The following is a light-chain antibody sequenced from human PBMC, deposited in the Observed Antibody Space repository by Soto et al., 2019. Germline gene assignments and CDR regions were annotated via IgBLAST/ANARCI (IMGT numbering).Light chain of an antibody. CDR3: QQYARSPRT. V-gene: IGKV3-20*01. CDR2: GAS. CDR1: QSVNNNY. J-gene: IGKJ2*02. Sequence: ENVLTQSPGTLSLSLGEEATLSCRANQSVNNNYLAWYLQIPGQPPRLLIYGASNRATGIPDRFSGRGSGTDFTLTISRLEPEDFSVYYCQQYARSPRTFGQGTKIEIK.